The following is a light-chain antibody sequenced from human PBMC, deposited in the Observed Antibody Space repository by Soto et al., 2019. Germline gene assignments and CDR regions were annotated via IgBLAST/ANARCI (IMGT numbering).Light chain of an antibody. CDR1: SSDVGGYDY. Sequence: QSVLTQPASVSGSPGQSITISCTGTSSDVGGYDYVSWYQQHPGKAPKLMIYEVNNWPSGVSNRFSGSKSGNTASLTISGLQAEDEADYYCSSYTTSSTVVFGGGTKLTVL. CDR3: SSYTTSSTVV. CDR2: EVN. J-gene: IGLJ2*01. V-gene: IGLV2-14*01.